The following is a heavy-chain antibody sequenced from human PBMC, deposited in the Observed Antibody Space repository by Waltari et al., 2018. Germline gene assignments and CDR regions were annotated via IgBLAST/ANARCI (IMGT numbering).Heavy chain of an antibody. V-gene: IGHV3-7*01. D-gene: IGHD6-19*01. J-gene: IGHJ4*02. CDR3: ARDAPLYTTGWGYDY. CDR1: GPSFGESW. CDR2: IKEDGSKI. Sequence: EVQLVESGGGLVQPGGSLRLSCEASGPSFGESWMSWVRQAPGKGPEWVADIKEDGSKIYYVGSVRGRFTISRDNAKNSLYLQMNSLRVEDTAVYYCARDAPLYTTGWGYDYWGQGILVTVSS.